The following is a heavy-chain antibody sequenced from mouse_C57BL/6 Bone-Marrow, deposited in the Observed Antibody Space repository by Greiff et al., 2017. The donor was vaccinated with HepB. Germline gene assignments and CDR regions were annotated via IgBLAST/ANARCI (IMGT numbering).Heavy chain of an antibody. CDR2: ISNGGGST. V-gene: IGHV5-12*01. CDR3: ARQDGYDWYFDV. J-gene: IGHJ1*03. D-gene: IGHD2-2*01. CDR1: GFTFSDYY. Sequence: EVKVVDSGGGLVQPGGSLKLSCAASGFTFSDYYMYWVRQTPEKRLEWVAYISNGGGSTYYPDTVKGRFTISRDNAKNTLYLQMSRLKSEDTAMYYCARQDGYDWYFDVWGTGTTVTVSS.